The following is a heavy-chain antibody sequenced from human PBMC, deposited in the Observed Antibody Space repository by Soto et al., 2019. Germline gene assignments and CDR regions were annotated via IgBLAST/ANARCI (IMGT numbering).Heavy chain of an antibody. D-gene: IGHD6-13*01. CDR1: GFTFSAYY. J-gene: IGHJ6*02. CDR3: ARSLLDEYSSSWRSAYYGMDV. V-gene: IGHV1-2*02. CDR2: INPNSGGT. Sequence: QVQLVQSGAEVKKPGASVKVSCKASGFTFSAYYIYWVRQAPGQGLEWIGWINPNSGGTNNAQKFPGRVTMTRDTSTSTVYMELSALISVDTAVYYCARSLLDEYSSSWRSAYYGMDVWGQGTTVTVSS.